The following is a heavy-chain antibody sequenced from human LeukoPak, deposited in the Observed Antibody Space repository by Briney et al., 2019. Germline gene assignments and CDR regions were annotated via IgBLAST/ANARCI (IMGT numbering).Heavy chain of an antibody. V-gene: IGHV1-18*01. CDR2: ISTYNGNT. D-gene: IGHD2-15*01. J-gene: IGHJ6*03. Sequence: ASVKVSCKASGYTFTSYGVSWVRQAPGQGLEWMGWISTYNGNTNYARKFQGRVTMTTDTSTSTAYMEVRRLRFDDTALYYCAREKKEVVAATGEYYYYYYMDVWGKGTTVTVSS. CDR1: GYTFTSYG. CDR3: AREKKEVVAATGEYYYYYYMDV.